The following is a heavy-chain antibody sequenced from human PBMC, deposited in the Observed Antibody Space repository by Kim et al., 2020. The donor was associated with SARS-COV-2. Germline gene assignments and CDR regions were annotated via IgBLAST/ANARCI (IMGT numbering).Heavy chain of an antibody. D-gene: IGHD2-8*01. CDR2: GRT. Sequence: GRTYFADSVKGRFTNSRDNSRNTLYLQMNSLRAEDTAVYYCARGGVRHDSWGQGTLVTVSS. CDR3: ARGGVRHDS. V-gene: IGHV3-23*01. J-gene: IGHJ4*02.